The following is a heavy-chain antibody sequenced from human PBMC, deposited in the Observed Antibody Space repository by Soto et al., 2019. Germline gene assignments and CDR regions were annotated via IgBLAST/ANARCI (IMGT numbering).Heavy chain of an antibody. J-gene: IGHJ5*02. CDR2: ISPESGVT. CDR1: GYTFTEYF. Sequence: QVQLVQSGAEVKMPGASVRVSCEASGYTFTEYFLHWVRQAPGQGLERMGWISPESGVTNIAPNFQGRVTMPADTAITTASMQLTGLRYDDTAVYYCARATLIIRHITNLGEASPGVVEHWGQGTLVSVSS. D-gene: IGHD3-3*01. CDR3: ARATLIIRHITNLGEASPGVVEH. V-gene: IGHV1-2*02.